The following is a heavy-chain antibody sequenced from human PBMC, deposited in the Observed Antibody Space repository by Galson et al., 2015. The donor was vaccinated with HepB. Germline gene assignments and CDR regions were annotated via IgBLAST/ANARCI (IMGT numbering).Heavy chain of an antibody. CDR3: ASPGYSSGWYYFSRYFQH. V-gene: IGHV4-39*07. D-gene: IGHD6-19*01. Sequence: SETLSLTCTVSGGSISSSSYYWGWIRQPPGKGLEWIGSIYYSGSTYYNPSLKSRVTISVDTSKNQFSLKLSSVTAADTAVYYCASPGYSSGWYYFSRYFQHWGQGTLVTVSS. CDR2: IYYSGST. CDR1: GGSISSSSYY. J-gene: IGHJ1*01.